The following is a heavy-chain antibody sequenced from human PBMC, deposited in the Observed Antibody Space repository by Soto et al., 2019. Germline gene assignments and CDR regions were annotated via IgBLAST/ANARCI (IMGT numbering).Heavy chain of an antibody. D-gene: IGHD7-27*01. CDR1: GFTFSSYG. Sequence: GGSLRLSCAASGFTFSSYGMHWVRQAPGKGLEWVAVMWYDGSNKYYADSVKGRFTISRDNSKNTLYLQMNSLRVEDTAVYYCARDSNWEFGSDAFDIWGQGTMGNVS. J-gene: IGHJ3*02. V-gene: IGHV3-33*01. CDR2: MWYDGSNK. CDR3: ARDSNWEFGSDAFDI.